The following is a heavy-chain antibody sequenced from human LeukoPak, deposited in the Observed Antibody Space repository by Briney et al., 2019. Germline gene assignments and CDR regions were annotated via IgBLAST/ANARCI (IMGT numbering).Heavy chain of an antibody. V-gene: IGHV3-23*01. CDR1: GFTFSDYY. CDR3: AKVKQLLNKDVY. J-gene: IGHJ4*02. D-gene: IGHD2-2*01. Sequence: GGSLRLSCAASGFTFSDYYMSWIRQAPGKGLEWVSAISGSGGSTYYADSVKGRFTISRDNSKNTLYLQMNSLRAEDTAVYYCAKVKQLLNKDVYWGQGTLVTVSS. CDR2: ISGSGGST.